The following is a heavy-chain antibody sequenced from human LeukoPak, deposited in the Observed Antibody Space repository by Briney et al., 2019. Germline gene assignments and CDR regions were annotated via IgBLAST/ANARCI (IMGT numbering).Heavy chain of an antibody. Sequence: SETLSLTCAVYGGSFSGCYWSWIRQPPGKGLEWIGEINHSGSTNYNPSLKSRVTISVDTSKNQFSLKLSSVTAADTAVYYCARGRAKIVGATDFDYWGQGTLVTVSS. CDR2: INHSGST. CDR3: ARGRAKIVGATDFDY. D-gene: IGHD1-26*01. V-gene: IGHV4-34*01. CDR1: GGSFSGCY. J-gene: IGHJ4*02.